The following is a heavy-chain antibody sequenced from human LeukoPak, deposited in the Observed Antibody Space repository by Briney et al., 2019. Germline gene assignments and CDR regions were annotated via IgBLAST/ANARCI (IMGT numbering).Heavy chain of an antibody. J-gene: IGHJ4*02. CDR1: SGSISSYC. V-gene: IGHV4-59*03. D-gene: IGHD1-14*01. Sequence: SETLSLTCTVSSGSISSYCWSWIRQPPGKGLEWIGCIYVSGYTKYNPSLKSRVIMSVDTSKNQFSLNLSSVTAADTAVYYCAKSERNVGPFDYWGQGTLVAVSS. CDR2: IYVSGYT. CDR3: AKSERNVGPFDY.